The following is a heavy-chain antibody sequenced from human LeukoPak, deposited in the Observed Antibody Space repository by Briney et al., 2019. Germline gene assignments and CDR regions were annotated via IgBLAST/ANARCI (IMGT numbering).Heavy chain of an antibody. V-gene: IGHV3-33*01. CDR1: GFTFSSYG. D-gene: IGHD6-6*01. Sequence: QTGGSLRLSCAASGFTFSSYGMHWVRQAPGKGLEWVALIWYDGSNKYYADSVKGRFTVSRDNSKNTLYLQMNSLRAEDTAVYYCARDRFGSSSGYFDYWGQGTLVTVSS. CDR2: IWYDGSNK. CDR3: ARDRFGSSSGYFDY. J-gene: IGHJ4*02.